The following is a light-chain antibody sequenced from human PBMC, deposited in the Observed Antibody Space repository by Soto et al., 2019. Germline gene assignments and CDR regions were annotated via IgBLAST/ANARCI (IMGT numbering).Light chain of an antibody. J-gene: IGKJ4*01. V-gene: IGKV1-33*01. Sequence: DLQMTQSPSSLSASVGDRVTITCQASQDISNYLNWYQQKPGKAPKLLIYDASNLEKGVHLRFSGSGSGTDFTFTISSLQPEDIATYYCQQYDNLPLTFGGGTKVEIK. CDR1: QDISNY. CDR2: DAS. CDR3: QQYDNLPLT.